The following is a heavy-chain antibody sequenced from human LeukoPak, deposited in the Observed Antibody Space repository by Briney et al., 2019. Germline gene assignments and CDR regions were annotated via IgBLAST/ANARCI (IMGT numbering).Heavy chain of an antibody. J-gene: IGHJ4*02. D-gene: IGHD3-22*01. CDR3: AKGYYDSSGQGPFDY. Sequence: GGSLRLSCAASGFTFSNYIMNWVRQAPGKGLEWVSSISGSSSYIYYADSVKGRFTISRDNAKNSLYLQMNSLRAEDTAVYYCAKGYYDSSGQGPFDYWGQGTLVTVSS. CDR1: GFTFSNYI. CDR2: ISGSSSYI. V-gene: IGHV3-21*04.